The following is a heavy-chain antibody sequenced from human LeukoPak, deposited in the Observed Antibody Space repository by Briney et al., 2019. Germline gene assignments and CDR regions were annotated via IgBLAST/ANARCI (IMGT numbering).Heavy chain of an antibody. CDR1: GYTFTNYG. CDR2: ISAYNGNT. CDR3: ARVDISDYYYYYYYMDV. Sequence: GASVKVSCKASGYTFTNYGISWVRQAPGQGLEWMGWISAYNGNTNYVQKLQGRVTMTTDTSTSTAYMELRSLRSDDTAVYYCARVDISDYYYYYYYMDVWGKGTTVTVSS. V-gene: IGHV1-18*01. D-gene: IGHD5/OR15-5a*01. J-gene: IGHJ6*03.